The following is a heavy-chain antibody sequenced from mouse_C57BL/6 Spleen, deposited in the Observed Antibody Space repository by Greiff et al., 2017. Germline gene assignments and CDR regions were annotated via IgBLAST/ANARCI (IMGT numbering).Heavy chain of an antibody. Sequence: VKLQQPGAELVKPGASVKLSCKASGYTFTSYWMHWVKQRPGQGLEWIGMIHPNSGSTNYNEKFKSKATLTVDKSSSTAYMQLSSLTSEDSAVYYCARIYYDYDREYYYAMDYWGQGTSVTVSS. CDR3: ARIYYDYDREYYYAMDY. D-gene: IGHD2-4*01. V-gene: IGHV1-64*01. CDR2: IHPNSGST. J-gene: IGHJ4*01. CDR1: GYTFTSYW.